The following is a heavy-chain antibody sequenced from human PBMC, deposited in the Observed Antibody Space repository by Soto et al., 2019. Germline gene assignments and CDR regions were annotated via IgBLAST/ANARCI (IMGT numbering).Heavy chain of an antibody. CDR1: GFTFGDYA. V-gene: IGHV3-49*03. CDR3: TREAGYSSGWSEKY. D-gene: IGHD6-19*01. CDR2: IRSKAYGGTT. J-gene: IGHJ4*02. Sequence: GGSLRLSCTASGFTFGDYAMSWFRQAPGKGLEWVGFIRSKAYGGTTEYAASVKGRFTISRDDSKSIAYLQMNSLKTEDTAVYYCTREAGYSSGWSEKYWGQGTLVTVSS.